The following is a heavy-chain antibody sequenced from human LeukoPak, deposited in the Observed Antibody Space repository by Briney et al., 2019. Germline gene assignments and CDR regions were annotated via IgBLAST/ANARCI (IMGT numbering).Heavy chain of an antibody. CDR1: GFTFSSYS. V-gene: IGHV3-21*01. CDR3: ARGFAYSGDV. J-gene: IGHJ4*02. CDR2: ISNSGNYI. D-gene: IGHD5-12*01. Sequence: PGGSLRLSCAASGFTFSSYSMNWVRQAPGKGLEWVSYISNSGNYIYYGDSVKGRFTISRDNAKNSLYLQMNSLRAEDTAVYYCARGFAYSGDVWGQGTLVTVSS.